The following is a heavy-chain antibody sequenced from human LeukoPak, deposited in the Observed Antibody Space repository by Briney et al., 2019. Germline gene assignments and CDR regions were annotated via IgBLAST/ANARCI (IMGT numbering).Heavy chain of an antibody. Sequence: PSETLSLTCTVSGGSISSGGYYWSWIRQHPGKGLEWIGYIYYSGSTYHNPSLKSRVTISVDTSKNQFSLKLSSVTAADTAVYYCASVPRYCSGGSCYVFDYWGQGTLVTVSS. CDR3: ASVPRYCSGGSCYVFDY. CDR2: IYYSGST. CDR1: GGSISSGGYY. V-gene: IGHV4-31*03. J-gene: IGHJ4*02. D-gene: IGHD2-15*01.